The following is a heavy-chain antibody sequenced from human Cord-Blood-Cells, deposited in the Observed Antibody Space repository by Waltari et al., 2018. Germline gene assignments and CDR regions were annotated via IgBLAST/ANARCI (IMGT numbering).Heavy chain of an antibody. CDR3: ARGFSSGWYWFDP. D-gene: IGHD6-19*01. J-gene: IGHJ5*02. CDR2: ISAYNGNT. Sequence: QVQLVQSGAEVKKPGASVTASCKASGYTFTSYGTSWVRQAPGQGLEWMGWISAYNGNTNYARKLQGRVTMTTDTSTSTAYMERRSLRSVDTAVYYCARGFSSGWYWFDPWGQGTLVTVSS. V-gene: IGHV1-18*01. CDR1: GYTFTSYG.